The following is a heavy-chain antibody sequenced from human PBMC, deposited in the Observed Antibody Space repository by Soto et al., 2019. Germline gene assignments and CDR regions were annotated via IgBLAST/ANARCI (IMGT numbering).Heavy chain of an antibody. J-gene: IGHJ4*02. V-gene: IGHV4-4*07. Sequence: NPSETLSLTCIVSGVSVRSYTWSWVRQPANKGLEWIGRVFSSVSATYNPSLKSRVSISMDTPENRISLKLDSVTAADAGVDFCARDGMTTGDAWGPGTLVTVSS. CDR3: ARDGMTTGDA. CDR1: GVSVRSYT. D-gene: IGHD2-21*02. CDR2: VFSSVSA.